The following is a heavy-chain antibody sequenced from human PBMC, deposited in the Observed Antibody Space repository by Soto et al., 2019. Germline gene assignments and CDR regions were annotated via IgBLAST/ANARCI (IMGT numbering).Heavy chain of an antibody. Sequence: QEQLVQSGAEVKQPGASVRVSCKASGNTHTIYFIHWLRQARGQGLEWMGWINPVSGGTNYAHKCQGRVTMTRDTSTTTAFMERSGLRSDDTAVYFGARGGSYYAHWGQGTLVTVSS. V-gene: IGHV1-2*02. CDR3: ARGGSYYAH. J-gene: IGHJ4*02. CDR2: INPVSGGT. D-gene: IGHD3-10*01. CDR1: GNTHTIYF.